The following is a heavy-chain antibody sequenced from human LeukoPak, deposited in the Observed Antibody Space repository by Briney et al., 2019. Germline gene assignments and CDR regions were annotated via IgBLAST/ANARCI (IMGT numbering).Heavy chain of an antibody. CDR1: GYTFTGYF. V-gene: IGHV1-2*02. J-gene: IGHJ4*02. D-gene: IGHD6-25*01. Sequence: ASVKVSCKASGYTFTGYFIHWVRQAPGQGLEWMGWINPNSGGTSYLQSFQGRVTMTRDTSISTAYMDLSRLRSDDTAVYYCARGRPGDYFDHWGQGTLVTVSS. CDR2: INPNSGGT. CDR3: ARGRPGDYFDH.